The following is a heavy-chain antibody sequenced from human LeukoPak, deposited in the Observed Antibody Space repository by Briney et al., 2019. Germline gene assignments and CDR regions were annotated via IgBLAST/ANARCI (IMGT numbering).Heavy chain of an antibody. J-gene: IGHJ3*02. D-gene: IGHD3-10*01. Sequence: HPSETLSLTCTVSGGSISSYYWSWIRQPPGKGLEWIGYISYTGSTNYKPSLKSRVTISVDTSKNQFSLKLSSVTAADTAVYYCARNYSSRVRSDAFDIWGQGTMVTVSS. CDR3: ARNYSSRVRSDAFDI. CDR2: ISYTGST. V-gene: IGHV4-59*01. CDR1: GGSISSYY.